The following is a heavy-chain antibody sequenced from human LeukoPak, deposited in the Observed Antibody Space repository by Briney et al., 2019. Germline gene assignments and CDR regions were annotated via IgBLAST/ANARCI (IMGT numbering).Heavy chain of an antibody. CDR3: ARDLTHRRNYDNSGYQIVPAF. J-gene: IGHJ4*02. V-gene: IGHV1-18*01. Sequence: ASVKVSCKASGYTFTSYGISWVRQAPGQGLEWMGWISAYNGNTNYAQKLQGRVTMTEDTSTDTAYMDLRSLRSDDTAVYYCARDLTHRRNYDNSGYQIVPAFWGQGTLVTVSS. D-gene: IGHD3-22*01. CDR2: ISAYNGNT. CDR1: GYTFTSYG.